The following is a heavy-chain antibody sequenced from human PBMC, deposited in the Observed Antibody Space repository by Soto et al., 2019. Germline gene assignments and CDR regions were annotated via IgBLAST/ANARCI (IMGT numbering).Heavy chain of an antibody. CDR3: ARDPWRTPPEAAFDV. V-gene: IGHV4-31*03. CDR2: IYFSGVT. Sequence: QVQLQESGPGLVEPSQTLSLTCTVSGGSISSAGYYWSWIRQRPGKGLEWIGYIYFSGVTYYNPSLESRVTISVDTSKNQFSLRLSSVTAADTAVYYCARDPWRTPPEAAFDVWGQGTKGTVSS. J-gene: IGHJ3*01. D-gene: IGHD1-1*01. CDR1: GGSISSAGYY.